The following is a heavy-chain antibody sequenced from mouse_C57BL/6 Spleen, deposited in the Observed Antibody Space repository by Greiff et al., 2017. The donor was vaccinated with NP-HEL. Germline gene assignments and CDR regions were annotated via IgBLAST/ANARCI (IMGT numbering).Heavy chain of an antibody. CDR1: GYAFTNYL. J-gene: IGHJ4*01. CDR3: AREGNHYYAMDY. V-gene: IGHV1-54*01. Sequence: VQLQQSGAELVRPGTSVKVSCKASGYAFTNYLIEWVKQRPGQGLEWIGVINPGSGGTNYNEKFKGKATLTADKSSSTAYMQLNSLTSEDSAVYYCAREGNHYYAMDYWGQGTSVTVSS. CDR2: INPGSGGT.